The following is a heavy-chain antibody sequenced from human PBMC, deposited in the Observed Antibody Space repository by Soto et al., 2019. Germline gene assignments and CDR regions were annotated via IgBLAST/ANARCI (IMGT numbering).Heavy chain of an antibody. J-gene: IGHJ1*01. Sequence: GGSLRLSCAASRFTFSSYAMHWVRQAPGKGLEWVAVISYDGSNKYYADSVKGRFTISRDNSKNTLYLQMNSLRAEDTAVYYCARGVWQWAEGFAPEEYFQHWGQGTLVTVSS. CDR3: ARGVWQWAEGFAPEEYFQH. V-gene: IGHV3-30-3*01. CDR1: RFTFSSYA. CDR2: ISYDGSNK. D-gene: IGHD6-19*01.